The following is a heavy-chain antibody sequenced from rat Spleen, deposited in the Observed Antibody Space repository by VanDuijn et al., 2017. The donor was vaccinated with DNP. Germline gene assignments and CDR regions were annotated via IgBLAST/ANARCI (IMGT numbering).Heavy chain of an antibody. CDR3: ARHGRRVFDY. CDR2: ISYEGSST. V-gene: IGHV5-22*01. Sequence: EVQLVESGGGLVQPGRSLKLSCAASGFTFSDYYMAWVRQAPTKGLEWVAYISYEGSSTYYRDSVKGRFTISRDNAKSTLYLQMNSLRSEDMATYYCARHGRRVFDYWGQGVMVTVSS. CDR1: GFTFSDYY. D-gene: IGHD1-11*01. J-gene: IGHJ2*01.